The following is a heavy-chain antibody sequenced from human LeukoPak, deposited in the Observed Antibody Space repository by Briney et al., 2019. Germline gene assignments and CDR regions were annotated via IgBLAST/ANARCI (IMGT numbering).Heavy chain of an antibody. V-gene: IGHV4-31*03. CDR2: IYYSGST. CDR1: GGSISSGGYY. Sequence: SETLSLTCIVSGGSISSGGYYWSWIRQHPGKGLEWIGYIYYSGSTYYNPSLKSRVTISVDTSKNQFSLKLSSVTAADTAVYYCARAGSPGEMATIPFDYWGQGTLVTVSS. J-gene: IGHJ4*02. D-gene: IGHD5-12*01. CDR3: ARAGSPGEMATIPFDY.